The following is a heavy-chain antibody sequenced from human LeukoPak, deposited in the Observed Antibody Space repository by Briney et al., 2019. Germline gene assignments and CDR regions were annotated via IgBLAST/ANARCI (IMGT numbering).Heavy chain of an antibody. D-gene: IGHD3-3*01. CDR2: IIPIFGTA. CDR3: ARVVWSGYYYYYYYGMDV. Sequence: SVKVSCKASGYTFTSYAMNWVRQAPGQGLEWMGGIIPIFGTANYAQKFQGRVTITADESTSTAYMELSSLRSEDTAVYYCARVVWSGYYYYYYYGMDVWGQGTTVTVSS. V-gene: IGHV1-69*13. CDR1: GYTFTSYA. J-gene: IGHJ6*02.